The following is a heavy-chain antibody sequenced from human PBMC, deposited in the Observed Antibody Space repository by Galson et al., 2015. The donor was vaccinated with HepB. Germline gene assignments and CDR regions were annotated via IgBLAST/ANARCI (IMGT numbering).Heavy chain of an antibody. CDR2: IYHSGSV. D-gene: IGHD1-1*01. V-gene: IGHV4-4*02. Sequence: RQPPGKGLAWIGEIYHSGSVNYNLSLKSRVTISIDKSKNQFSLKLTSVTAADTAVYYCAQGNMVPGPVGYNQYYGMDVWGQGTTVTVSS. J-gene: IGHJ6*02. CDR3: AQGNMVPGPVGYNQYYGMDV.